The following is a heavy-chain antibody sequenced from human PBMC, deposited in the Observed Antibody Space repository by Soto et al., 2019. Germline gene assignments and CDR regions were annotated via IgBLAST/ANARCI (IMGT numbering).Heavy chain of an antibody. CDR1: GGSVSSSSYY. D-gene: IGHD6-19*01. J-gene: IGHJ4*02. V-gene: IGHV4-61*01. Sequence: PSETLSLTCTVSGGSVSSSSYYWSWIRQPPGKGLEWIGYIYYSGSTNYNPSLKIRVTISVDTSKNQFSLKLSSVTAADTAVYYCARAGESSGWNFDYWGQGTLVTVSS. CDR2: IYYSGST. CDR3: ARAGESSGWNFDY.